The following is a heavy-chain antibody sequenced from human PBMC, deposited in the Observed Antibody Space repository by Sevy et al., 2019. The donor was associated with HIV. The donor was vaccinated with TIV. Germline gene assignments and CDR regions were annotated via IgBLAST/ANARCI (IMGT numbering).Heavy chain of an antibody. CDR3: AAVGSRWGFGEPSYCYYGMDV. J-gene: IGHJ6*02. V-gene: IGHV1-58*01. Sequence: ASVKVSCKASGFTFTSSAVQWVRQAREQRLEWIGWIVVGSGNTNYARKFQERVTITRDMSTSTAYMELSSLRSEDTAVYYCAAVGSRWGFGEPSYCYYGMDVWGQGTTVTVSS. CDR2: IVVGSGNT. CDR1: GFTFTSSA. D-gene: IGHD3-10*01.